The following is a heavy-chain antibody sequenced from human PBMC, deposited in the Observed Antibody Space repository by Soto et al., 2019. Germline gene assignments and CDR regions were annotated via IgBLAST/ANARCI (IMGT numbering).Heavy chain of an antibody. Sequence: PGGSLRLSCAASGFTFSSYAMSWVRQAPGKGLEWVSSISGSGGSTYYADSVKGRFTISRDNAKNTLYLQMNSLRAEDTAVYYCAKLAAYNNYDILTGTFDYWGQGTLVTVSS. CDR1: GFTFSSYA. CDR3: AKLAAYNNYDILTGTFDY. CDR2: ISGSGGST. D-gene: IGHD3-9*01. V-gene: IGHV3-23*01. J-gene: IGHJ4*02.